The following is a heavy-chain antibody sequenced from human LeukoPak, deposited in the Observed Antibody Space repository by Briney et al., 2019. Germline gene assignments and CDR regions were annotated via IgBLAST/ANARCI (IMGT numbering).Heavy chain of an antibody. CDR2: MHYSGST. J-gene: IGHJ4*02. CDR3: ARERDDFWSGYLEY. D-gene: IGHD3-3*01. Sequence: SETLSLTCSVSGGSITKNGYYWGWIRQSPETGLEWIGSMHYSGSTYYNPSLNSRVTISVGTSKNQFSLKLSSVTAADTAVYYCARERDDFWSGYLEYWGQGTLVTVSS. CDR1: GGSITKNGYY. V-gene: IGHV4-39*07.